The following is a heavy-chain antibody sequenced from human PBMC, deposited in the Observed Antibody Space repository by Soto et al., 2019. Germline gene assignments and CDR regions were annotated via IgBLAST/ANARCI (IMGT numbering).Heavy chain of an antibody. D-gene: IGHD1-1*01. CDR1: GFSFARYG. V-gene: IGHV3-23*01. Sequence: PGGSLRLSCAASGFSFARYGMSWVRQAPGKGLEWVSSLIIGVDSTYYADSVKGRFTISRDNSKDTVDLQMNGLRAEDTAVYYCARYIRGPTVYYFDFWGPGVLVTVSS. J-gene: IGHJ4*02. CDR2: LIIGVDST. CDR3: ARYIRGPTVYYFDF.